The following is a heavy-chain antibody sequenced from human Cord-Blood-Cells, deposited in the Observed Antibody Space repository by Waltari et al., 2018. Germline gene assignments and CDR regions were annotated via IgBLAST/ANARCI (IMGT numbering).Heavy chain of an antibody. J-gene: IGHJ6*02. D-gene: IGHD4-17*01. V-gene: IGHV1-8*01. CDR3: ARGLFEEHGDYPLDGMDV. Sequence: QVQLVQSGAEVKKPGASVKVSCKASGYTFTRYDINWVRQATGQGLEWMGWMNPNSGNTGYAQKFQGRVTMTRNTSISTAYMELSSLRSEDTAVYYCARGLFEEHGDYPLDGMDVWGQGTTVTVSS. CDR2: MNPNSGNT. CDR1: GYTFTRYD.